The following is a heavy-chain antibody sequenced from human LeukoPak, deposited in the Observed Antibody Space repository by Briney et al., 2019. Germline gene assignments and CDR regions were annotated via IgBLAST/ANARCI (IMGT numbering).Heavy chain of an antibody. D-gene: IGHD3-22*01. V-gene: IGHV1-2*02. CDR3: ARPARHYYDSSGYYYGY. J-gene: IGHJ4*02. Sequence: GASVKVSCKASGYTFTGYYMHWVRQAPGQGLEWMGWINPNSGGTNYAQKFQGRVTMTRDTSISTAYIELSRLRSDDTAVYYCARPARHYYDSSGYYYGYWGQGTLVTVSS. CDR2: INPNSGGT. CDR1: GYTFTGYY.